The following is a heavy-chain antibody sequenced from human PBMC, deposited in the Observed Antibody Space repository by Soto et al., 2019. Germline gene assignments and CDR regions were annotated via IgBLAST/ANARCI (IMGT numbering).Heavy chain of an antibody. V-gene: IGHV5-51*01. CDR3: ARSVLMDYYDSSGYPDY. D-gene: IGHD3-22*01. Sequence: PGESLKISCKGSGYSFTSYWIGWVRQMPGKGLEWMGIIYPGDSDTRYSPSFQGQVTISADKSISTAYLQWSSLKASDTAMCYCARSVLMDYYDSSGYPDYWGQGTLVTVSS. CDR2: IYPGDSDT. J-gene: IGHJ4*02. CDR1: GYSFTSYW.